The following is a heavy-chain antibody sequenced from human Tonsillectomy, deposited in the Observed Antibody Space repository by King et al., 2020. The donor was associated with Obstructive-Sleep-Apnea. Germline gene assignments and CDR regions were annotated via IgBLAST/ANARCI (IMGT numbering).Heavy chain of an antibody. J-gene: IGHJ4*02. CDR2: IIPIFGTA. CDR1: GGTFSNYA. V-gene: IGHV1-69*01. CDR3: ASGYYYERSGYWGPFDY. D-gene: IGHD3-22*01. Sequence: QLVQSGAEVKKPGSSVKVSCKASGGTFSNYAISWVRQAPGQGLEWMGGIIPIFGTANYAQNFQGRVTITADESTSTGYMELSSLRAEDTAVYYCASGYYYERSGYWGPFDYWGQGTLVTVSS.